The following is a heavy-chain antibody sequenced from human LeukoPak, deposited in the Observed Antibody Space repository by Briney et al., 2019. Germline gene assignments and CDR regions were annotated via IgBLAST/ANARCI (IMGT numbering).Heavy chain of an antibody. V-gene: IGHV3-7*05. Sequence: GGSLRLSCAASGFTFSSYWMSWVRQAPGKGLEWVANIKQDGSEKYYVDSVKGRFTISRDNAKNSLYLQMNSLRAEDTAVFYCAKDFLRNMVLGFDYWGQGTLVTVSS. CDR1: GFTFSSYW. CDR3: AKDFLRNMVLGFDY. J-gene: IGHJ4*02. D-gene: IGHD3-10*01. CDR2: IKQDGSEK.